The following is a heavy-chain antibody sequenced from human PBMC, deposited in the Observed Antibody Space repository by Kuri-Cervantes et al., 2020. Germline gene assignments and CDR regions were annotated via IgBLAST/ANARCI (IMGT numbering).Heavy chain of an antibody. CDR3: ARDGYYGSGSLY. Sequence: SETLSLTCAVSGDSISSNNWWTWVRQPSGKGLEWIGEVYHTGSTNYSPSLKSRVTISVDKSKNQFSLEVNSVTVADSAIYYCARDGYYGSGSLYWGQGILVTVSS. V-gene: IGHV4-4*02. D-gene: IGHD3-10*01. CDR2: VYHTGST. J-gene: IGHJ4*02. CDR1: GDSISSNNW.